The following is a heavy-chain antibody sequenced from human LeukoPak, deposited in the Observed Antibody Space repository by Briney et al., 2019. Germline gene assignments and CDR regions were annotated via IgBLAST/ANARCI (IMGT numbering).Heavy chain of an antibody. J-gene: IGHJ4*02. CDR2: IPYDGSNT. D-gene: IGHD4-23*01. CDR3: AKNTKPTLVTPDF. CDR1: GFSFSSYG. Sequence: GRSLRLSCAASGFSFSSYGMHWVRQAPGKGLEWVAVIPYDGSNTYYADSVKGRFTISRDNSKNTLYLQMNSLRVEDSAVYYCAKNTKPTLVTPDFWGQGXLVTVSS. V-gene: IGHV3-30*18.